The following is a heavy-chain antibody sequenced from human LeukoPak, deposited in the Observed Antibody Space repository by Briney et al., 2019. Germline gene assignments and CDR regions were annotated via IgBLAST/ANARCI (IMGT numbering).Heavy chain of an antibody. V-gene: IGHV3-7*03. Sequence: GGSLRLSCGASGFTFSSYWMSWVRQAPGKGREWVANIKQDGSEKYYVDSVKGRFTISRDNAKNSLYLQMNSLRAEDTAVYYCARDPIFDPWGQGTLVTVSS. CDR1: GFTFSSYW. CDR2: IKQDGSEK. J-gene: IGHJ5*02. CDR3: ARDPIFDP.